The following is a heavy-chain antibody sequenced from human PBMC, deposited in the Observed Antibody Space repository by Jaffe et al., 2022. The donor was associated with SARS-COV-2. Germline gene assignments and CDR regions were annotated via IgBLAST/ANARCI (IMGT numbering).Heavy chain of an antibody. V-gene: IGHV3-7*01. J-gene: IGHJ4*02. CDR3: TRAQSPTGYGYHFEY. CDR2: IKKEGSER. D-gene: IGHD5-12*01. CDR1: GFTFNIYW. Sequence: EVQLVESGGGLVQPGGSLRLSCTASGFTFNIYWMSWVRQAPGKGLEWVANIKKEGSERDYVDSVKGRFTISRDNAKNSVYLQMNSLRGEDTAVYYCTRAQSPTGYGYHFEYWGQGTLVTVSS.